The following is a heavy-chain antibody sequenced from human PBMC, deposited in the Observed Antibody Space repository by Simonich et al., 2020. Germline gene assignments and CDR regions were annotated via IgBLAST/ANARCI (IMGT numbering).Heavy chain of an antibody. D-gene: IGHD1-26*01. J-gene: IGHJ4*02. V-gene: IGHV1-8*03. CDR1: GYTFTSYD. Sequence: QVQLVQSGAEVKKPGSSVKVSCKASGYTFTSYDINWVRQATGQGLEWMGWKKPNSGNTGYAQKFQARVTITRNTSISTAYMELSSLRSEDTAVYYCARTYSGSYYYFDYWGQGTLVTVSS. CDR2: KKPNSGNT. CDR3: ARTYSGSYYYFDY.